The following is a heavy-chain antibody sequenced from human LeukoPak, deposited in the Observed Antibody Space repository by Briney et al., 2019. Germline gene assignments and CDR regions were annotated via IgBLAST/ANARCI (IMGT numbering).Heavy chain of an antibody. CDR3: ARDYKADF. CDR1: GFTFSTYS. CDR2: IDIYATKT. V-gene: IGHV3-23*05. Sequence: ARSLRLACATSGFTFSTYSTTWVRQAPGEGLEWVSAIDIYATKTNYADSVKGRFTISRDNSKNTLYLQMNSLRGEDTAIYYCARDYKADFWGQGTLVTVSS. J-gene: IGHJ4*02. D-gene: IGHD3-10*01.